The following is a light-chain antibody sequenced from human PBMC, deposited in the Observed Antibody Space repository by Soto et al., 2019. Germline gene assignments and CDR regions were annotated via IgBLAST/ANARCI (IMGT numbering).Light chain of an antibody. J-gene: IGKJ1*01. CDR1: QDISIY. Sequence: DLQMTQSPSSLSASVGDRVTITCRASQDISIYLNWYQQKPGKAPKLLIYAASSLQSGVPSRFSGYGSGTDFTLTISSLQPEDFATYYCQQSYTTPPWTFGQGTKVVIK. CDR3: QQSYTTPPWT. V-gene: IGKV1-39*01. CDR2: AAS.